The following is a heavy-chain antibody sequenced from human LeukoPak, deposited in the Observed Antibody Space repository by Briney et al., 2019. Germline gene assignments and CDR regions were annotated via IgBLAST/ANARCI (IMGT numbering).Heavy chain of an antibody. CDR3: TSQAAMVRGVITDHPFDY. CDR1: GFTFGDYA. CDR2: IRSKACGGTT. Sequence: GGSLRLSCTASGFTFGDYAMSWVRQAPGKGLEWVGFIRSKACGGTTEYAASVKGRFTISRDDSKSIAYLQMNSLKTEDTAVYYCTSQAAMVRGVITDHPFDYWGQGTLVTVSS. J-gene: IGHJ4*02. D-gene: IGHD3-10*01. V-gene: IGHV3-49*04.